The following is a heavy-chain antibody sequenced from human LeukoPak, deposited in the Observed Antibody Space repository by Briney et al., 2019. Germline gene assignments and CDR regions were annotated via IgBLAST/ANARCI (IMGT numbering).Heavy chain of an antibody. V-gene: IGHV3-23*01. CDR1: GFTFSSYA. CDR3: ARGSGSGSYFHEYFDY. D-gene: IGHD3-10*01. J-gene: IGHJ4*02. Sequence: GGSLRLSCAASGFTFSSYAMSWVRQAPGKGLEWVSAISGSGGSTYYADSVKGRFTISRDNAKNSLYLQMNSLRAEDTAVYYCARGSGSGSYFHEYFDYWGQGTLVTVSS. CDR2: ISGSGGST.